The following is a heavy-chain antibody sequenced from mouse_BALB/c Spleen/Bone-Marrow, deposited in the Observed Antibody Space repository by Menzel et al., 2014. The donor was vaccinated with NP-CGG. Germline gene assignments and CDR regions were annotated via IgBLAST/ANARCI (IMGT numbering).Heavy chain of an antibody. V-gene: IGHV1-5*01. Sequence: EVLLQESGTVLARPGASVKMSCKASGYSFTSYWIHWVKQRPGQGLEWIGAIYPGDSDTSFNQKFKDKAKLTAVTSASTAYMELSSLTNEDSAVYYCTRRTATLDYWGQGTTLTVSS. CDR2: IYPGDSDT. J-gene: IGHJ2*01. CDR1: GYSFTSYW. D-gene: IGHD1-2*01. CDR3: TRRTATLDY.